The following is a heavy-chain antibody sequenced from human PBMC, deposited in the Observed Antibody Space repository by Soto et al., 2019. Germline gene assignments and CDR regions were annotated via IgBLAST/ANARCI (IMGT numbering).Heavy chain of an antibody. J-gene: IGHJ6*02. D-gene: IGHD6-19*01. CDR2: IYYSGST. CDR3: ARYSSGWSGIRYPHMDV. CDR1: GGSISSSSYY. Sequence: SETLSLTCTVSGGSISSSSYYWGWIRQPPGKGLEWIGSIYYSGSTYCNPSLRSRVTISVDTSKNQFSLKLSSVTAADTAVYYCARYSSGWSGIRYPHMDVWGQGTTVTVSS. V-gene: IGHV4-39*01.